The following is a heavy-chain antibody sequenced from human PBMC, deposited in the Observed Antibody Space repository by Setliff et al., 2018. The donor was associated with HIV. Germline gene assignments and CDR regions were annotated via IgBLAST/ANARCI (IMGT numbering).Heavy chain of an antibody. V-gene: IGHV7-4-1*02. CDR2: INANSGSP. CDR1: GYTFTAYG. J-gene: IGHJ5*02. D-gene: IGHD4-17*01. CDR3: ARGLYGDYGGDLNWLDP. Sequence: ASVKVSCKPSGYTFTAYGLSWVRQAPGQGLEWMGWINANSGSPTYDQAFTGRFFFSVDTAVATAYLQINNLKTEDTAVYFCARGLYGDYGGDLNWLDPWGHGTRVTVSS.